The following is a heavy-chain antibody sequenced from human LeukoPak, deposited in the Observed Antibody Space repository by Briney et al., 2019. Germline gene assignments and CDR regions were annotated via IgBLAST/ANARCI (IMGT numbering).Heavy chain of an antibody. Sequence: GGSLRLSCAASGFTVSSNYMSWVRQAPGKGLEWVSVIYSGGSTYYADSVKGRFTISRDNSKNTLYLQMNSLRAEDTAVYYCAADSLRYFGRWDYRGQGTLVTVSS. CDR3: AADSLRYFGRWDY. D-gene: IGHD3-9*01. CDR2: IYSGGST. V-gene: IGHV3-66*01. CDR1: GFTVSSNY. J-gene: IGHJ4*02.